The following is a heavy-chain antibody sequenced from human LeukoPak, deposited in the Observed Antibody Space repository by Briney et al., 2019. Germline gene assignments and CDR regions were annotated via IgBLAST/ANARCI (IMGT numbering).Heavy chain of an antibody. CDR1: DGSFSGYY. D-gene: IGHD6-13*01. CDR3: ARGPPWYSSSWYYFDY. CDR2: INHSGST. J-gene: IGHJ4*02. V-gene: IGHV4-34*01. Sequence: SETLSLTCAVYDGSFSGYYCSWIRQPPGKGLEWIGEINHSGSTNYNPSLKSRVTISVDTSKNQFSLKLSSVTAADTAVYYCARGPPWYSSSWYYFDYWGQGTLVTVSS.